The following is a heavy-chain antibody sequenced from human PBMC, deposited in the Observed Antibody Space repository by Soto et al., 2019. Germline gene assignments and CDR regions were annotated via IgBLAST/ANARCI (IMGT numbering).Heavy chain of an antibody. CDR1: GGSVSSYY. V-gene: IGHV4-4*07. D-gene: IGHD2-15*01. CDR3: ARASVGPPGGGSWIMPFDS. J-gene: IGHJ4*02. Sequence: QVQLQESGPGLVKPSETLSLTCTVSGGSVSSYYWSWIRQPAGKGLEWIGRIYTGGSTNYNPSLTIPVTRSVDTSKNQVSLRLASVTAADTAVYYCARASVGPPGGGSWIMPFDSWGQGTLVTFS. CDR2: IYTGGST.